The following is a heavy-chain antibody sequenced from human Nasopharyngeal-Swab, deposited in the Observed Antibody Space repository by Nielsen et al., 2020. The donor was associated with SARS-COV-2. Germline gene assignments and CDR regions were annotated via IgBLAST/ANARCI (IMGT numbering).Heavy chain of an antibody. CDR1: GFTFSRYW. V-gene: IGHV3-7*03. CDR2: IKQDGSEK. Sequence: GESPKISCVVSGFTFSRYWMSWVRQAPGKGLEWVANIKQDGSEKYYVDSVKGRFTISRDNAKNSLYLQMNSLKTEDTAVYYCGRESSPHCSFDLWGRGTLVIVSS. D-gene: IGHD6-13*01. J-gene: IGHJ2*01. CDR3: GRESSPHCSFDL.